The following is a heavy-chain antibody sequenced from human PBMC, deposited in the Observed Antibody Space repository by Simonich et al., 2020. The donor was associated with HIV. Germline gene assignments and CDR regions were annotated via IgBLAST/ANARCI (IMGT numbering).Heavy chain of an antibody. CDR3: ARGLFLSSWAPFHY. V-gene: IGHV4-59*08. J-gene: IGHJ4*02. CDR1: GDTISSYY. D-gene: IGHD6-13*01. CDR2: IDYTGIT. Sequence: QVQLQESCPGLVKPSETLSLTCTVSGDTISSYYWGWIRQPPGKGLEWIGHIDYTGITNYNPSLKSRFTISVDTSKNQFSLNLTSVTAADTAVYYCARGLFLSSWAPFHYWGQGTLVTVSS.